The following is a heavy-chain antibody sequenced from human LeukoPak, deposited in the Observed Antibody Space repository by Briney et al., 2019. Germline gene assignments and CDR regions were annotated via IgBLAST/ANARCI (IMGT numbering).Heavy chain of an antibody. CDR3: ARSNGDYNDY. D-gene: IGHD4-17*01. J-gene: IGHJ4*02. CDR1: GDSISGNY. Sequence: SETLSLTCSVSGDSISGNYWSWMRQPPGKGLEWIGYIYYSGSTNYNPSLKSRVTISVDTSKNQFSLKLSSVTAADTAVYYCARSNGDYNDYWGQGTLVTVSS. V-gene: IGHV4-59*01. CDR2: IYYSGST.